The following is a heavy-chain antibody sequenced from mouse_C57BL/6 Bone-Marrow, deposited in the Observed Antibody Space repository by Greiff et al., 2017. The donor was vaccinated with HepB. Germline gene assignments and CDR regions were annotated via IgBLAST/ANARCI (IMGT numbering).Heavy chain of an antibody. D-gene: IGHD1-1*01. CDR2: INPNNGGT. CDR1: GYTFTDYN. Sequence: DVQLQESGPELVKPGASVKIPCKASGYTFTDYNMDWVKQSHGKSLEWIGDINPNNGGTIYNQKFKGKATLTVDKSSSTAYMELRSLTSEDTAVYYCARRLLRYGWYFDVWGTGTTVTVSS. J-gene: IGHJ1*03. CDR3: ARRLLRYGWYFDV. V-gene: IGHV1-18*01.